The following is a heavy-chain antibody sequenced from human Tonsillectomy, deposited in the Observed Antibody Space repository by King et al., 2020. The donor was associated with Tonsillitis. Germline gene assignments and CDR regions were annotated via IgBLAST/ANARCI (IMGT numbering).Heavy chain of an antibody. D-gene: IGHD2-2*01. Sequence: VQLVESGGGLVKPGGSLRLSCAASGFTFSSYSMNWVRQAPGRGLEWVSSISISSSFIYYADSVKGRFTISRDNAKNSLYLQMNSLSAADTAVYYCARKSTVYCSSTSCYFDYYYMDVWGKGTTVTVSS. CDR3: ARKSTVYCSSTSCYFDYYYMDV. V-gene: IGHV3-21*01. CDR2: ISISSSFI. J-gene: IGHJ6*03. CDR1: GFTFSSYS.